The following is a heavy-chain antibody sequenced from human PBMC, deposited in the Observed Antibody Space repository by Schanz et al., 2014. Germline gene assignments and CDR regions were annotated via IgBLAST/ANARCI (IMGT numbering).Heavy chain of an antibody. CDR1: GFTFGDYA. Sequence: EVQLLESGGGLVQPGGSLRLSCAASGFTFGDYAMTWVRQAPGKGLEWVSAISGRDGSTYYADSVRGRFTISRDNSKNTLYLQMNSLRAEDTAVYFCAKIERNEDWGQGTLVTVSS. D-gene: IGHD1-1*01. CDR2: ISGRDGST. V-gene: IGHV3-23*01. CDR3: AKIERNED. J-gene: IGHJ4*02.